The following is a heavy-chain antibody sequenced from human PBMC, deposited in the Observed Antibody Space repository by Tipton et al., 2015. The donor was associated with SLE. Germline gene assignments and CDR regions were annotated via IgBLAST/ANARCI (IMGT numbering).Heavy chain of an antibody. V-gene: IGHV3-15*01. D-gene: IGHD1-1*01. J-gene: IGHJ3*02. CDR3: AKDHWDGDMIAFDI. CDR1: GFTFSTYG. Sequence: QLVQSGGGVVQPGRSLRLSCAASGFTFSTYGIHWVRQAPGKGLEWVGRIKSESDGGTTDYAAPVKGRFTISGDDSKNTLYLQMNSLRAEDTAVYYCAKDHWDGDMIAFDIWGQGTMVTVSS. CDR2: IKSESDGGTT.